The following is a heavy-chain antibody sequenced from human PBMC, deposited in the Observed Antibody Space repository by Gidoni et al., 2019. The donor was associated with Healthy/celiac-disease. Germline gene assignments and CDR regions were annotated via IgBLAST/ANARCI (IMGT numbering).Heavy chain of an antibody. CDR1: GYSFTSYW. CDR3: ARVLYCSGGSCYSGAGYYYGMDV. CDR2: IYPGDSDT. D-gene: IGHD2-15*01. V-gene: IGHV5-51*01. J-gene: IGHJ6*02. Sequence: EVQLVQSGAAVKKPGESLTISCKGSGYSFTSYWIGWVRQMPGKGLEWMGIIYPGDSDTRYSPSFQGQVTISADKSISTAYLQWSSLKASDTAMYYCARVLYCSGGSCYSGAGYYYGMDVWGQGTTVTVSS.